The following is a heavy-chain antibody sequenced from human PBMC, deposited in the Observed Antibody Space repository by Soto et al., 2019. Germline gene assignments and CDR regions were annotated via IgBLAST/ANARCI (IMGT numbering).Heavy chain of an antibody. D-gene: IGHD6-19*01. CDR1: GGSISSYY. CDR3: ARGGGWLQPLYYYYGMDV. Sequence: PSETLSLTCTVSGGSISSYYWSWIRQPPGKGLEWIGYIYYSGSTNYNPSLKSRVTISVDTSKNQFSLKLSSVTAADTAVYYCARGGGWLQPLYYYYGMDVWGQGTTVTVSS. J-gene: IGHJ6*02. V-gene: IGHV4-59*01. CDR2: IYYSGST.